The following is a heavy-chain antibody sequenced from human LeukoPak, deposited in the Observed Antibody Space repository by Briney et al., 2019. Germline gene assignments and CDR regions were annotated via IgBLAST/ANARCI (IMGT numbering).Heavy chain of an antibody. D-gene: IGHD3-3*01. CDR2: ISYDGSNK. CDR1: GFTFSSYA. CDR3: ARGMGSIFGVVSFDY. Sequence: PGGSLRLSCAASGFTFSSYAMHWVRQAPGKGLEWVAVISYDGSNKYYADSVKGRFTISRDNSKNTLYLQMNSLRAEDTAVYYCARGMGSIFGVVSFDYWGQGTLVTVSS. V-gene: IGHV3-30*04. J-gene: IGHJ4*02.